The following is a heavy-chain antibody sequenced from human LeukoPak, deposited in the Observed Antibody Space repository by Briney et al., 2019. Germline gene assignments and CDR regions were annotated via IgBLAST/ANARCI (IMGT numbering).Heavy chain of an antibody. CDR2: INHSGST. J-gene: IGHJ3*02. Sequence: SETLSLTCTVSGYSISSGYYWGWIRQPPGKGLEWIGEINHSGSTNYNPSLKSRVTISVDTSKNQFSLKLSSVTAADTAVYYCARSRSRSSGCTDIWGQGTMVTVSS. CDR3: ARSRSRSSGCTDI. CDR1: GYSISSGYY. V-gene: IGHV4-38-2*02. D-gene: IGHD6-19*01.